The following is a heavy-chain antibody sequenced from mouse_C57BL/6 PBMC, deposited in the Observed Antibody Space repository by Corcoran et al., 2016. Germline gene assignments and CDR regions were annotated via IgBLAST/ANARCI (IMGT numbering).Heavy chain of an antibody. J-gene: IGHJ3*01. CDR2: INTYSGVP. CDR3: ARYPHYYGSSPFAY. D-gene: IGHD1-1*01. CDR1: GYTFTTYG. Sequence: QIQLVQSGPELKKPGETVKISCKASGYTFTTYGMSWVKQAPGKGLKWMGWINTYSGVPTYADDFKGRFAFSLETSASTAYLQINNLKNEATATYFCARYPHYYGSSPFAYWGQGTLVTVSA. V-gene: IGHV9-3*01.